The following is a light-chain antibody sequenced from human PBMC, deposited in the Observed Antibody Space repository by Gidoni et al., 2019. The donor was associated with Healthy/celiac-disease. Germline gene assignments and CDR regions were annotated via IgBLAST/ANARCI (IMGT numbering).Light chain of an antibody. CDR2: AAS. Sequence: DIQMTQSPSSVSASVGDRVTITCQASQAISNYLDWYQQKPGKAPNLLIYAASNLETGVPSRFSGSGSGTYFPFTLRSLQPEYIATYYCQQSDNLPLTFGGGTKVEIK. CDR1: QAISNY. V-gene: IGKV1-33*01. J-gene: IGKJ4*01. CDR3: QQSDNLPLT.